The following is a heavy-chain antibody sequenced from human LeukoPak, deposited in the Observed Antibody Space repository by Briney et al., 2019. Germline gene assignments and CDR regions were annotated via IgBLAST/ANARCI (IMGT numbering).Heavy chain of an antibody. V-gene: IGHV1-18*01. CDR3: ARDRSIAARPRSSPFDY. J-gene: IGHJ4*02. D-gene: IGHD6-6*01. CDR1: GYTFTIYG. CDR2: ISAYNGNT. Sequence: ASVKVSCKASGYTFTIYGISWVRQAPGQGLEWMGWISAYNGNTNYAQKLQGRVTMTTDTSTSTAYMELRSLRSDDTAVYYCARDRSIAARPRSSPFDYWGQGTLVTVSS.